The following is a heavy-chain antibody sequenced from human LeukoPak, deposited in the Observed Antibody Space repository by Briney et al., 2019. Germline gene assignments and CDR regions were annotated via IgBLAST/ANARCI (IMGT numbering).Heavy chain of an antibody. V-gene: IGHV1-2*02. D-gene: IGHD3-3*01. CDR1: GYTFIDYY. CDR2: INPNSGGT. Sequence: ASVKVSCKASGYTFIDYYIHWVRQAPGEGLEWMGWINPNSGGTNYAQKFQGRVTMTRDTSISTAYMELSRLRSDDTAVYYCARANILEWLSFLDNWFDPWGQGTLVTVSS. J-gene: IGHJ5*02. CDR3: ARANILEWLSFLDNWFDP.